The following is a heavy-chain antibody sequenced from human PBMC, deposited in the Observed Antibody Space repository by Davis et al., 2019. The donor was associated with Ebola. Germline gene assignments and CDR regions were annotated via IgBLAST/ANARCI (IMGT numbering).Heavy chain of an antibody. CDR3: TTDRGIAIRPLFDW. D-gene: IGHD2-21*01. CDR2: IKSRSDGGTT. Sequence: GGSLRLSCAVSGLTVRDAWMGWVRQAPGRGLEPIGRIKSRSDGGTTDYAADMKGRVSISRDQSKNTVSLEVSSLIIEDTAVYFCTTDRGIAIRPLFDWWGQGTLVTVS. V-gene: IGHV3-15*01. CDR1: GLTVRDAW. J-gene: IGHJ4*02.